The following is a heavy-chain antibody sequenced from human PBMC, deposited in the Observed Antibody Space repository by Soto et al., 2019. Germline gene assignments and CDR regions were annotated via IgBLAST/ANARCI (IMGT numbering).Heavy chain of an antibody. D-gene: IGHD7-27*01. CDR1: GFTFTNYW. J-gene: IGHJ4*02. Sequence: GGSLRLSCAASGFTFTNYWMTWVRQAPGRRLEWVANIKKDGSEKHYVDSVKGRFTISRDNAKNSLYLQINSLRAEDTAVYYCAREIWGPEYWGQGTRVTVSS. V-gene: IGHV3-7*03. CDR3: AREIWGPEY. CDR2: IKKDGSEK.